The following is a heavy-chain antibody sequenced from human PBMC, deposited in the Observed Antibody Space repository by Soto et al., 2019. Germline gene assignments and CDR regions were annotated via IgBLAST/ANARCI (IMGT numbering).Heavy chain of an antibody. CDR1: GFTFSSYG. V-gene: IGHV3-30*18. D-gene: IGHD1-26*01. CDR2: ISYDGSNK. J-gene: IGHJ4*02. CDR3: AKQSSEWELPYFDY. Sequence: QVQLVESGGGVVQPGRSLRLSCAASGFTFSSYGMHWVRQAPGKGLEWVAVISYDGSNKYYADSVKGRFTISRDNSKNTLYLQMNSLRAEDTDVYYCAKQSSEWELPYFDYWGQGTLVTVSS.